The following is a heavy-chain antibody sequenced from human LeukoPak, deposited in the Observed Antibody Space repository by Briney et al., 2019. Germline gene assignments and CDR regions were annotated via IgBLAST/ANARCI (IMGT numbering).Heavy chain of an antibody. Sequence: PSETLSLTCTVSGGSISCGSYYWSWIRQPAWKGLEWIGRIYTSGSTNYNPSLKSRVTISVDTSKNQFSLKLSSVTAADTAVYYCASIPLMTGSNGYSDYWGQGTLVTVSS. J-gene: IGHJ4*02. CDR3: ASIPLMTGSNGYSDY. D-gene: IGHD3-22*01. V-gene: IGHV4-61*02. CDR1: GGSISCGSYY. CDR2: IYTSGST.